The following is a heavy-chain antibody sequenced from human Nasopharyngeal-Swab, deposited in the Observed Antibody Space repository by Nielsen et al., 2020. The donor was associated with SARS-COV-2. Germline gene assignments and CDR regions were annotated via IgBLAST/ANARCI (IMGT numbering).Heavy chain of an antibody. V-gene: IGHV3-13*01. CDR3: ARGTAVAGILYYFDY. CDR2: IGTAGDT. J-gene: IGHJ4*02. D-gene: IGHD6-19*01. CDR1: GFTFSSYD. Sequence: GESLNISCAASGFTFSSYDMHWVRQATGKGLEWVSAIGTAGDTYYPGSVKGRFTISRENAKNSLYLQMNSLRAGDTAVYYCARGTAVAGILYYFDYWGQGTLVTVSS.